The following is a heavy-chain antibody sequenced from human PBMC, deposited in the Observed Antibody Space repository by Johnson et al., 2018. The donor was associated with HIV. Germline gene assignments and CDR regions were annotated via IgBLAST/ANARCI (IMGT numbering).Heavy chain of an antibody. CDR2: ISYDGSNK. Sequence: VQLVESGGGVVQPGGSLRLSCAASGFTFSNYAIHWVRQAPGKGLEWVAVISYDGSNKYYADSVKGRFIISRDNSKNTLYLQMNSLRAEDTAVYYCARVTLIVVVIHAFDIWGQGTKVAVSS. CDR1: GFTFSNYA. D-gene: IGHD3-22*01. V-gene: IGHV3-30*04. J-gene: IGHJ3*02. CDR3: ARVTLIVVVIHAFDI.